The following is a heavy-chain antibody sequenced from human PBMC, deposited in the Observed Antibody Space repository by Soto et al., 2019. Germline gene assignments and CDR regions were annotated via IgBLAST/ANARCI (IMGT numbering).Heavy chain of an antibody. CDR2: ISYDGSNK. J-gene: IGHJ4*02. Sequence: SLRLSCAASGFTFSSYGMHRVRQAPGKGLEWVAVISYDGSNKYYADSVKGRFTISRDNSKNTLYLQMNSLRAEDTAVYYCAKDLAYWGQGTLVTVSS. V-gene: IGHV3-30*18. CDR1: GFTFSSYG. D-gene: IGHD5-12*01. CDR3: AKDLAY.